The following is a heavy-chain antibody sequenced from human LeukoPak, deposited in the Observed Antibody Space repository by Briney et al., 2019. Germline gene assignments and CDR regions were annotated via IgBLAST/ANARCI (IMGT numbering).Heavy chain of an antibody. D-gene: IGHD3-22*01. Sequence: SETLSLTCTVSGGSISSYYWSWIRQTPGKGLEWIGYIYTSGSTNYNPSLKSRVTISVDTSKNQFSLKLSSVTAADTAVYYCARQVRDDSSGYYPLSWFDPWGQGTLVNVSS. V-gene: IGHV4-4*09. CDR1: GGSISSYY. CDR2: IYTSGST. J-gene: IGHJ5*02. CDR3: ARQVRDDSSGYYPLSWFDP.